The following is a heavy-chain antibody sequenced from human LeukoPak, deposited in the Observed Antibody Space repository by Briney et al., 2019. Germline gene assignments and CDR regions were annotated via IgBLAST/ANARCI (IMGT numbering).Heavy chain of an antibody. Sequence: SVKVSCKASGGTFSSYAISWVRQAPGQGLEWMGRIIPILGIANYAQKFQGRVTITADKSTSTAYMELSSLRSEDTAVYYCARGYDYGGNPYYYYYMDVWGKGTTVTVSS. V-gene: IGHV1-69*04. CDR2: IIPILGIA. CDR3: ARGYDYGGNPYYYYYMDV. CDR1: GGTFSSYA. D-gene: IGHD4-23*01. J-gene: IGHJ6*03.